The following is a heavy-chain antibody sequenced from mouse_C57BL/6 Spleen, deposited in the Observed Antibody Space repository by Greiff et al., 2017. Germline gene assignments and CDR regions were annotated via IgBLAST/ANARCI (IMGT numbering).Heavy chain of an antibody. V-gene: IGHV1-50*01. D-gene: IGHD2-12*01. CDR1: GYTFTSYW. CDR2: IDPSDSYT. Sequence: QVQLQQPGAELVKPGASVKLSCKASGYTFTSYWMQWVKQRPGQGLEWIGEIDPSDSYTNYNQKFKGKATLTVDTSSSTAYMQLSSLTSEESAVYYCARRDYSWFAYWGQGTLVTVSA. CDR3: ARRDYSWFAY. J-gene: IGHJ3*01.